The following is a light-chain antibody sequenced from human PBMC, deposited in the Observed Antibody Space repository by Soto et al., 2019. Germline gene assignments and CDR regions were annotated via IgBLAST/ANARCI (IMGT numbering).Light chain of an antibody. J-gene: IGKJ4*01. Sequence: DIVLTQSPGTLSLSPRERATLSCRASQRVNSNYLAWYQQKPGQAPRLLIHGASSRATGIPDRFSGSASGTDFTVTISRLEPEDFAVYYCQQHGVSPLTFGGGTKVEIK. CDR3: QQHGVSPLT. CDR2: GAS. CDR1: QRVNSNY. V-gene: IGKV3-20*01.